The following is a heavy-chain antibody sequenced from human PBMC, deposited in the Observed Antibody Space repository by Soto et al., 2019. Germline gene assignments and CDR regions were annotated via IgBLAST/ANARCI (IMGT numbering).Heavy chain of an antibody. CDR2: ISAYNGNT. Sequence: QVXLVQXGXEVXXPXXSVKVSCKASGYTXSSYGISWVRQXPGQGLEWMGWISAYNGNTNYAQKLQGRVTMTTDTSTSTAYMELRSLRSDDTAVYYCARTLPPIDYWGQGTLVTVSS. CDR3: ARTLPPIDY. D-gene: IGHD1-26*01. J-gene: IGHJ4*02. CDR1: GYTXSSYG. V-gene: IGHV1-18*01.